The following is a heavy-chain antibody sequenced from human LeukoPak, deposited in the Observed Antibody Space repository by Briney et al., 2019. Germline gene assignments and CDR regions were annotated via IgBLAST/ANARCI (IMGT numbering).Heavy chain of an antibody. D-gene: IGHD1-26*01. V-gene: IGHV1-69*04. CDR1: GGTFSSYT. CDR3: ARDGVGATALLNYYYYYGMDV. J-gene: IGHJ6*04. Sequence: GASVKVSCKASGGTFSSYTISWVRQAPGQGLEWMGRIIPILGIANYAQKFQGRVTITADKSTSTAYMEPSSLRSEDTAVYYCARDGVGATALLNYYYYYGMDVWGKGTTVTVSS. CDR2: IIPILGIA.